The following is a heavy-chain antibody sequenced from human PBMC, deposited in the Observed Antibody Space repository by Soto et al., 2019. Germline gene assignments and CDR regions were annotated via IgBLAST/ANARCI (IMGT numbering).Heavy chain of an antibody. CDR2: LYYGRSA. CDR1: GDSISSYY. CDR3: ALRSMAVVPEY. Sequence: QVQLQESGPGLVKPSETLSLTCAVSGDSISSYYCMWIRQPPGKGLESIGYLYYGRSANYNPSLKSRVSLSVDTSTNQCPLTLSSMTDADTAVYYCALRSMAVVPEYWGQGTLVTVSS. V-gene: IGHV4-59*01. J-gene: IGHJ4*02. D-gene: IGHD3-22*01.